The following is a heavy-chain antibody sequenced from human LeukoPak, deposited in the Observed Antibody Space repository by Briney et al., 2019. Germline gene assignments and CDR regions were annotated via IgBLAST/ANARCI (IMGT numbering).Heavy chain of an antibody. J-gene: IGHJ4*02. CDR1: GYXFSSYG. CDR2: LSAYDGNT. CDR3: ARDSKVAAGSGFDY. D-gene: IGHD6-13*01. Sequence: ASVTVSCRASGYXFSSYGISWVRQAPGQGPEWMGWLSAYDGNTNYAQNVQGRVTLTTDTSTSTAYMELRSLRSDDTAFYYCARDSKVAAGSGFDYWGQGTLVTVSS. V-gene: IGHV1-18*01.